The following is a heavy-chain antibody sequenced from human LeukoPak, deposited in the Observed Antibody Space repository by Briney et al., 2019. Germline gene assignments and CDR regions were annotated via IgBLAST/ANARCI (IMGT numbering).Heavy chain of an antibody. J-gene: IGHJ3*02. CDR2: ISAYNGNT. CDR1: GYTFTSYG. CDR3: ARGGLGTTTHAFDI. Sequence: GASVKVSCKASGYTFTSYGISWVRQAPGQGLEWMGWISAYNGNTKYAQKFQGRGTMTIDTSTSTAYMELRSLRSDDTAVYYCARGGLGTTTHAFDIWGQGTMVTVSS. D-gene: IGHD1-1*01. V-gene: IGHV1-18*01.